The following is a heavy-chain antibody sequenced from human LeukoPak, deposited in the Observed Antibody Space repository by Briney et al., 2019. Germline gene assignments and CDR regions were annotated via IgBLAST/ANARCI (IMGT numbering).Heavy chain of an antibody. CDR3: ARAMVRGVMPY. J-gene: IGHJ4*02. Sequence: GGSLRLSCAASGFTFSSYSMNWVRQAPGKGLEWVAVISHYDGSHKYYADSVKGQFTISRDNSKNTLYLEMNSLRSEDTAVYYCARAMVRGVMPYWGQGTLVTVSS. CDR1: GFTFSSYS. CDR2: ISHYDGSHK. V-gene: IGHV3-30*03. D-gene: IGHD3-10*01.